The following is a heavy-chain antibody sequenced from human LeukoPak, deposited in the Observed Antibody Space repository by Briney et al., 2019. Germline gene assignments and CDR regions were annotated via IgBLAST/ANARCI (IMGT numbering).Heavy chain of an antibody. J-gene: IGHJ4*02. Sequence: GRSLRLSCAASGFTFSSYAMHWVRQAPGKGPEWVAVISYDGSNKYYADSVKGRFTISRDNSKNTLYLQMNSLRAEDTAVYYCARDPRDCSSTSCGYLDYWGQGTLVTVSS. CDR3: ARDPRDCSSTSCGYLDY. D-gene: IGHD2-2*01. CDR1: GFTFSSYA. V-gene: IGHV3-30*04. CDR2: ISYDGSNK.